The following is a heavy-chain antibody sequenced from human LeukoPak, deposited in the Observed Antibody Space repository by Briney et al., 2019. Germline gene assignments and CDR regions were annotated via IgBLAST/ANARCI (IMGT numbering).Heavy chain of an antibody. CDR1: GDTFISYG. D-gene: IGHD4-23*01. V-gene: IGHV1-18*01. Sequence: ASVKVSCKASGDTFISYGISWVRQAPGQGLEWMGWISGYNGNTNYAQNLQGRVTMTTDTSTSTAYMELRSLRSDDTAVYSCARGLGVVTAQSEQPKPRDFDRWGRGTQVTVSS. CDR3: ARGLGVVTAQSEQPKPRDFDR. J-gene: IGHJ2*01. CDR2: ISGYNGNT.